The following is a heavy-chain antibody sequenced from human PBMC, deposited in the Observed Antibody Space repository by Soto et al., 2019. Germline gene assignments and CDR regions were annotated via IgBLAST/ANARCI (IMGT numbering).Heavy chain of an antibody. CDR2: IYHSGST. CDR1: GGSLSSGGYS. J-gene: IGHJ5*02. Sequence: NLSLTCAVSGGSLSSGGYSWSWIRQPPGKGLEWIGYIYHSGSTYYNPSLKSRVTISVDRSKNQFSLKLSSVTAADTAVYYSARVPGPWGQGTLVTVS. CDR3: ARVPGP. V-gene: IGHV4-30-2*01.